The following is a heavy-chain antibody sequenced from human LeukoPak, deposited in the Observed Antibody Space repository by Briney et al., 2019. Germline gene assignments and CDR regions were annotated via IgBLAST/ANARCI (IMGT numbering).Heavy chain of an antibody. J-gene: IGHJ4*02. Sequence: GGSLRLPCVASGFTFSSYEMNWVRQAPGKGLEWVSYISSSGSTIYYAESVKGRFTISRDNSKNTLYLQLNSLRAGDTALYFCAKDRRRDDVLTGSFSDWGQGTLVTVSS. CDR2: ISSSGSTI. CDR3: AKDRRRDDVLTGSFSD. D-gene: IGHD3-9*01. CDR1: GFTFSSYE. V-gene: IGHV3-48*03.